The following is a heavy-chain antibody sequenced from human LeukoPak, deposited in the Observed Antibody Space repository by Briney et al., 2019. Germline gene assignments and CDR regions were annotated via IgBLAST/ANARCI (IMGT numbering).Heavy chain of an antibody. Sequence: SETLSLTCTVSGYSISSGYYWGWIRQPPGKGLEWIGSIYHSGSTYYNPSLKSRVTISVDTSKNQFSLKLSSVTAADTAVYYCARHQFDDYYDSGGYPYYFDYWGQGTLVTVSS. V-gene: IGHV4-38-2*02. D-gene: IGHD3-22*01. CDR1: GYSISSGYY. J-gene: IGHJ4*02. CDR3: ARHQFDDYYDSGGYPYYFDY. CDR2: IYHSGST.